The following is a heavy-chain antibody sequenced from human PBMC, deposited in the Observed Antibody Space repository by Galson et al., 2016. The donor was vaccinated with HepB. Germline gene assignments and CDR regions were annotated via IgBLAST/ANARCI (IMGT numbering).Heavy chain of an antibody. D-gene: IGHD3-16*01. CDR3: GRALGS. J-gene: IGHJ4*02. CDR1: GDSIISDSYHY. V-gene: IGHV4-61*02. Sequence: TLSLTCIVSGDSIISDSYHYWSWIRQPVGKGLEWVGLIYTTGSTSYNPSLKSRLTMSLDTSKNPFSLELGSVTAADTAIYYCGRALGSWGQGILVTV. CDR2: IYTTGST.